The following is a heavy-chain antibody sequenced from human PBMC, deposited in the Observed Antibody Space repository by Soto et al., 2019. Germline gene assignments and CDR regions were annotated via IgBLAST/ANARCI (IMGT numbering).Heavy chain of an antibody. J-gene: IGHJ4*02. D-gene: IGHD2-15*01. CDR2: TSSTGSGT. CDR3: VRDLHEPLATDALRVAN. CDR1: GFTFSSYE. V-gene: IGHV3-48*03. Sequence: PGGSLRLSCAASGFTFSSYEMHWVRQAPGKGLEWISYTSSTGSGTHYADSVKGRFTMSRDNTKNSVSLQMSSLRAEDTAVYYCVRDLHEPLATDALRVANWGQGTQVTVSS.